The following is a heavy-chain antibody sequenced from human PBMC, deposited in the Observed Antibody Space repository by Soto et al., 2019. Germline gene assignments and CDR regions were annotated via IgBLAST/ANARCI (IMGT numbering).Heavy chain of an antibody. Sequence: ELQLVETGGGLIQTGGSLRLSCAASGFSISSNYIAWVRQPPGKGLEWVSTTFSGGNTEYAASVKGRCSISRDNYKNTLYIQMDNLRVEDTAVYYCARKQSSAIQGWAFGMDVWGQGTTVSVSS. CDR1: GFSISSNY. CDR2: TFSGGNT. J-gene: IGHJ6*02. D-gene: IGHD2-21*01. V-gene: IGHV3-53*02. CDR3: ARKQSSAIQGWAFGMDV.